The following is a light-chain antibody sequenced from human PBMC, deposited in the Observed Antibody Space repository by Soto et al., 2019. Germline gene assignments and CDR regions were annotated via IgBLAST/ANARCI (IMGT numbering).Light chain of an antibody. CDR1: SSDVGRYNL. CDR3: SSYAGSNVIL. J-gene: IGLJ2*01. Sequence: QSVLTQPASVSGSPGQSITISCTGTSSDVGRYNLVSWYQQHPGQGPKLMISETTKRPSGVSNRFSGSNSGNTASLTISGLQAEDEAVYYCSSYAGSNVILFGGGTKVTVL. CDR2: ETT. V-gene: IGLV2-23*01.